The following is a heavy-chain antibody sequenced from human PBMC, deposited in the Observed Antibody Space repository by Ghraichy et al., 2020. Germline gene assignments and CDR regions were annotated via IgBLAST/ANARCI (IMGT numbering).Heavy chain of an antibody. CDR1: GFTFSSCA. CDR2: ISASGSST. CDR3: AKAPTVFGEFDI. J-gene: IGHJ3*02. D-gene: IGHD2-21*01. Sequence: LSLTCAASGFTFSSCAMNWVRQAPGQGLEWVSAISASGSSTYYADSVKGRFTISRDNSKNTLYLQMNRLRAEDTAVYYCAKAPTVFGEFDIWGQGTMVTVSS. V-gene: IGHV3-23*01.